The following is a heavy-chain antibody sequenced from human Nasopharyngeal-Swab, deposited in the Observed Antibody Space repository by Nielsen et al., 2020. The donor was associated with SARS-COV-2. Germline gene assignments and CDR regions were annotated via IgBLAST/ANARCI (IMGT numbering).Heavy chain of an antibody. CDR2: FNPNSGGT. Sequence: ASVKVSCKPSGYTFIGYYIHWVRQAPGQGLEWMGRFNPNSGGTNYAQELQGRVTMTGDTSISTAYMELSRVRSDDTAMYYCTRDRGSGYFDSWGRGTLVIVSS. V-gene: IGHV1-2*06. J-gene: IGHJ4*02. CDR3: TRDRGSGYFDS. D-gene: IGHD3-3*01. CDR1: GYTFIGYY.